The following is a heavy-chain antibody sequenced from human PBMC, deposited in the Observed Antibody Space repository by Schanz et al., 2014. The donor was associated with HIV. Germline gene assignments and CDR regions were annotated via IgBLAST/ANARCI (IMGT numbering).Heavy chain of an antibody. V-gene: IGHV1-8*01. CDR2: MNPNSGHT. D-gene: IGHD6-6*01. CDR1: GGTFSSYD. Sequence: QVQLVQSGTEVKKPGASVKVSCKASGGTFSSYDINWVRQATGQGLEWMGWMNPNSGHTGYAQKFQGRVDMTRTTSISTACMELRGLTSEDTAVYFCARARAKIEGRPVGNWFDPWGQGTLVTVSS. CDR3: ARARAKIEGRPVGNWFDP. J-gene: IGHJ5*02.